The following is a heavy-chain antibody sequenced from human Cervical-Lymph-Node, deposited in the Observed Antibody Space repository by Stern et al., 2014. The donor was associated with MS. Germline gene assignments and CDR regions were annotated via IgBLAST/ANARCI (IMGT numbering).Heavy chain of an antibody. D-gene: IGHD6-19*01. CDR1: GGSFSGYY. V-gene: IGHV4-34*01. CDR3: ARDSSGWPLYYYYGMDV. J-gene: IGHJ6*02. CDR2: INHGGST. Sequence: QVQLQQWGAGLLKPSETLSLTCAVYGGSFSGYYWSWIRQPPGKGLEWIGEINHGGSTNYNRSLKSRVTISVDTSKNQFSLKLGSVTAADTAVYYCARDSSGWPLYYYYGMDVWGQGTTVTVSS.